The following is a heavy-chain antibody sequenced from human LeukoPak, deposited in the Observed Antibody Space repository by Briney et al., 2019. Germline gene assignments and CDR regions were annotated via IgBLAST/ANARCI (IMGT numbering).Heavy chain of an antibody. D-gene: IGHD2-15*01. Sequence: GGSLRLSCAASGFSFSSFWMTWVRQTPGRGLEWVANIKQDGSEIYYVDSLKGRFIISRDNAKSSLYLQMNSLRAEDTAVYYCARSLGYCSCGSCYPFDCWGQGTLVNVFS. V-gene: IGHV3-7*04. CDR1: GFSFSSFW. CDR2: IKQDGSEI. CDR3: ARSLGYCSCGSCYPFDC. J-gene: IGHJ4*01.